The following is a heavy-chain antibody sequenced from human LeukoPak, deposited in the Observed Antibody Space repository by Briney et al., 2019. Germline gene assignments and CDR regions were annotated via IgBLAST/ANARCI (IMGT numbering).Heavy chain of an antibody. D-gene: IGHD3-22*01. Sequence: GGSLRLSCAASGFTFSSYWMSWVRQAPGKGLEWVANIKQDGSEKYYVDSVKGRFTISRDNAKKSLYLQMNSLRAEDTAVYYCAREDYYDSSGYFDWGQGTLVTVSS. CDR1: GFTFSSYW. CDR3: AREDYYDSSGYFD. J-gene: IGHJ4*02. CDR2: IKQDGSEK. V-gene: IGHV3-7*01.